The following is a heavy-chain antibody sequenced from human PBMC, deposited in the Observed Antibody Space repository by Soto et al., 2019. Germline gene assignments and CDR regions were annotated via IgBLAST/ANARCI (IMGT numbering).Heavy chain of an antibody. CDR3: ARSDRYDWSVYYYGLDV. CDR1: GYTFTSYA. J-gene: IGHJ6*02. V-gene: IGHV1-18*04. CDR2: IIGYNGNT. D-gene: IGHD5-12*01. Sequence: QVQLVQSGAEVKKPGASVKVSCKASGYTFTSYAISWVRQAPGQGLEWMGWIIGYNGNTNYAQKLQGRVTMTIDTSTSTAYMDLRSLRSDDTAVYYCARSDRYDWSVYYYGLDVWGQGTTVTVSS.